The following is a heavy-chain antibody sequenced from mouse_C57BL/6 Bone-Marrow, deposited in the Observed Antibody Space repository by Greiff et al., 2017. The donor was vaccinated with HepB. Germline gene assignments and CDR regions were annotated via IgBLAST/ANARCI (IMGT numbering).Heavy chain of an antibody. J-gene: IGHJ4*01. CDR2: IDPSDSYT. Sequence: VQLQQPGAELVKPGASVKLSCKASGYTFTSYWMQWVKQRPGQGLEWIGEIDPSDSYTNYNQKFKGKATLTVDTSSSTAYMQLSSLTSEDSAVYYCARYGHYGNDDAMDYWGQGTSVTVSS. CDR3: ARYGHYGNDDAMDY. V-gene: IGHV1-50*01. D-gene: IGHD2-2*01. CDR1: GYTFTSYW.